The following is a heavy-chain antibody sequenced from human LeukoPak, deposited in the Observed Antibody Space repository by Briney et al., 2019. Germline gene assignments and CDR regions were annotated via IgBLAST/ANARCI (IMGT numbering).Heavy chain of an antibody. V-gene: IGHV3-7*03. CDR3: ARVAQWLHNFDY. Sequence: GGSLRLSCVFSGFTFSNYWMSWVRQAPGKGLEWVANIKQDESEKHYVDSVKGRFTISRDNAKNSLYLHMNSLRAEDTAVYYCARVAQWLHNFDYWGQGTLVTVSS. CDR2: IKQDESEK. J-gene: IGHJ4*02. D-gene: IGHD6-19*01. CDR1: GFTFSNYW.